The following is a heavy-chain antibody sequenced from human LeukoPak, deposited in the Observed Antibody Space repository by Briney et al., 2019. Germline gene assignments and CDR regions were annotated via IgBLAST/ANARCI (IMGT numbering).Heavy chain of an antibody. J-gene: IGHJ4*02. D-gene: IGHD1-26*01. CDR2: MNHHGNT. V-gene: IGHV4-34*01. Sequence: PGGSLRLSCAASGFTFSSYSMNWVRQPPGKGLEWIGEMNHHGNTNYNPSLKSRVTISVDTSKNQFSLRLSAVTAADTAVYYCARRPLVGGIDSWGQGALVTVSS. CDR1: GFTFSSYS. CDR3: ARRPLVGGIDS.